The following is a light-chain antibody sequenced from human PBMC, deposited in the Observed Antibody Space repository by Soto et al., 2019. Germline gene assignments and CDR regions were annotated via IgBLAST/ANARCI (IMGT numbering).Light chain of an antibody. CDR2: DVT. CDR3: SSYTTSSTVV. J-gene: IGLJ2*01. CDR1: SSDVGGCNY. V-gene: IGLV2-14*01. Sequence: QSALTQPASVSGSPGQSITISCTGTSSDVGGCNYVSWYQQHPGTAPKLVIYDVTNRPSGISNRFSGSKSGNRASLTISGLQAEDEADYYCSSYTTSSTVVFGGGTKLTVL.